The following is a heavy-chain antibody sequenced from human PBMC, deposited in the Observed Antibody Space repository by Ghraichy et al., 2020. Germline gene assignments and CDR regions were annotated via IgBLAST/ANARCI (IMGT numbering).Heavy chain of an antibody. D-gene: IGHD2-15*01. V-gene: IGHV4-39*01. CDR2: IYYSGST. CDR1: GGSISSSSYY. J-gene: IGHJ5*02. Sequence: SETLSLTCTVSGGSISSSSYYWGWIRQPPGKGLEWIGSIYYSGSTYYNPSLKSRVTISVDTSKNQFSLKLSSVTAADTAVYYCASQGDIVVVVANNWFDPWGQGTLVTVSS. CDR3: ASQGDIVVVVANNWFDP.